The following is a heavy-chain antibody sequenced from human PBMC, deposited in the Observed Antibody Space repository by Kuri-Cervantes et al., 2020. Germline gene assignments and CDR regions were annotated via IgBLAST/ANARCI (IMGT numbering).Heavy chain of an antibody. D-gene: IGHD1-7*01. J-gene: IGHJ4*02. V-gene: IGHV4-61*01. CDR3: ARTRNSGYFDY. Sequence: SETLSLTCTVSGASVNNGNYYWTWIRQPPGKGLEWIGYINYSGNTKYNPSLKSRVTMSIDTSKNQFSLKLSSVTAADTAIYYCARTRNSGYFDYWGQGAPVTVSS. CDR1: GASVNNGNYY. CDR2: INYSGNT.